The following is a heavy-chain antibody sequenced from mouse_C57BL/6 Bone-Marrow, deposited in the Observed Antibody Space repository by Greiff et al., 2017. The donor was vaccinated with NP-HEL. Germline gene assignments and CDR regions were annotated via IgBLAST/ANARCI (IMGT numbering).Heavy chain of an antibody. CDR1: GFTFSSYG. Sequence: EVQVVESGGDLVKPGGSLKLSCAASGFTFSSYGMSWVRQTPDKRLEWVATISSGGSYTYYPDSVKGRFTISRDNAKNTLYLQMSSLKSEDTAMYYCARQVDGYYPFAYWGQGTLVTVSA. CDR3: ARQVDGYYPFAY. D-gene: IGHD2-3*01. V-gene: IGHV5-6*01. J-gene: IGHJ3*01. CDR2: ISSGGSYT.